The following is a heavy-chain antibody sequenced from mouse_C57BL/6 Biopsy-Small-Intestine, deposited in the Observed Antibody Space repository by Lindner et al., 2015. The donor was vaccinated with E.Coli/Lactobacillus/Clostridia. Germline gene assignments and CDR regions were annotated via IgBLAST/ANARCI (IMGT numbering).Heavy chain of an antibody. CDR1: GDTLNSHT. CDR3: ARGRALRGVAVPASNWFFDL. Sequence: SVKVSCKASGDTLNSHTVSWVRQAPGQGLEWMGGIIPIFGAPNYAPKFQDRVTITADASTGTVYMEVTSLRSDDTAVYYCARGRALRGVAVPASNWFFDLWGPGTRVTVSS. CDR2: IIPIFGAP. V-gene: IGHV1-4*01. J-gene: IGHJ1*01. D-gene: IGHD1-1*01.